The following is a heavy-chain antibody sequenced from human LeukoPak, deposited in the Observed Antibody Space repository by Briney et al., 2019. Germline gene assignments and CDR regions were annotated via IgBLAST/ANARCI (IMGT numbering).Heavy chain of an antibody. J-gene: IGHJ6*02. CDR2: INPNSGGT. Sequence: ASVKVSCTASGYTFTGYYMHWVRQAPGQGLEWMGWINPNSGGTNYAQKFQGRVTMTRDTSISTAYMELSRLRSDDTAVYYCARERPPYSGMDVWGQGTTVTVSS. CDR3: ARERPPYSGMDV. D-gene: IGHD1-26*01. CDR1: GYTFTGYY. V-gene: IGHV1-2*02.